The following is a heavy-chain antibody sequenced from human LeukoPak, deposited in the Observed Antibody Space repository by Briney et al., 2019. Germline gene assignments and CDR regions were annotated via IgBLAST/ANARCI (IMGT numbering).Heavy chain of an antibody. Sequence: SETLSLTCTVSGGSISTHYWSWVRQPPGKELQWIGYIYYSGNTNYNPSLKSRVTISVDTSKNQFSLSLSSVTAADTAVYYCARSVGPKAVAGRGRLYYYYGTDVWGQGTTVTVSS. CDR1: GGSISTHY. CDR3: ARSVGPKAVAGRGRLYYYYGTDV. V-gene: IGHV4-59*11. D-gene: IGHD6-19*01. J-gene: IGHJ6*02. CDR2: IYYSGNT.